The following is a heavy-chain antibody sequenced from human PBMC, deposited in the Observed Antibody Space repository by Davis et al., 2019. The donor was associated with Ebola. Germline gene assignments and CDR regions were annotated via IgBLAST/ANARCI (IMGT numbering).Heavy chain of an antibody. CDR3: AKDRSSGWYVGYYYYGMDV. CDR1: GFTFNHYA. Sequence: GESLKISCTASGFTFNHYAMSWVRQAPGKGLEWVSAISGSGGSTYYADSVKGRFTISRDNSKNTLYLQMNSLRAEDTAVYYCAKDRSSGWYVGYYYYGMDVWGQGTTVTVSS. CDR2: ISGSGGST. V-gene: IGHV3-23*01. D-gene: IGHD6-19*01. J-gene: IGHJ6*02.